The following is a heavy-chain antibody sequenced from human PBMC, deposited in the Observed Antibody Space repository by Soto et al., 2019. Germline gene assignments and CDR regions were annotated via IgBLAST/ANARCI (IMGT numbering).Heavy chain of an antibody. Sequence: SETLSLTCTFSVVSISSGGYYCSWIRQHPGKGLEWIGYIYYSGSTYYNPSLKSRVTISVDTSKNQFSLKLSSVTAADTAVYYCARELMAGTTGGFEYWGQRTLGTV. CDR2: IYYSGST. J-gene: IGHJ4*02. CDR3: ARELMAGTTGGFEY. V-gene: IGHV4-31*03. CDR1: VVSISSGGYY. D-gene: IGHD1-7*01.